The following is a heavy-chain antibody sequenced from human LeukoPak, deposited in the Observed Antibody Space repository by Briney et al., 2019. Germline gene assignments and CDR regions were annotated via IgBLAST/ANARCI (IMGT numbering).Heavy chain of an antibody. CDR2: IRYDGSNK. V-gene: IGHV3-30*02. J-gene: IGHJ4*02. D-gene: IGHD3-3*01. Sequence: GGSLRLSCAASGFTFSSYGMHWVRQAPGKGLEWVAFIRYDGSNKYYADSVKGRFTISRDNSKNTLYLQMNSLRAEDTAVYYCAKGRDFWSGYPYYFDYWGQGTLVTVSS. CDR3: AKGRDFWSGYPYYFDY. CDR1: GFTFSSYG.